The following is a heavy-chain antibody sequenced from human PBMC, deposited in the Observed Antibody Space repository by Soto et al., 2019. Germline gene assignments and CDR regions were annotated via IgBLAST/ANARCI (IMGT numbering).Heavy chain of an antibody. V-gene: IGHV4-59*01. CDR1: GGSISGYY. Sequence: PSETLSLTCTVSGGSISGYYWSWIRQPPGKGLEWIGYIYYSGSTNYNPSLKSRVTISVDTSKNQFSLKLSSVTAADTAFFYCASSIGYYYESSGYEAYWGQGTLVTVSS. D-gene: IGHD3-22*01. CDR2: IYYSGST. J-gene: IGHJ4*02. CDR3: ASSIGYYYESSGYEAY.